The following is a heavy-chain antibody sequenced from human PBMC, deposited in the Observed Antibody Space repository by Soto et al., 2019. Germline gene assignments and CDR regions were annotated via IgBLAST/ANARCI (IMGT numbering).Heavy chain of an antibody. Sequence: GGSLSLSCAASGFTFSSYSMSWVRQAPGKGLEWVSAISGSGGSTYYADSVKGRFTISRDNSKNTLYLQMNSLRAEDTAVYYCANFITGTTLGRDYWGQGTLVTVSS. CDR1: GFTFSSYS. D-gene: IGHD1-20*01. J-gene: IGHJ4*02. CDR2: ISGSGGST. V-gene: IGHV3-23*01. CDR3: ANFITGTTLGRDY.